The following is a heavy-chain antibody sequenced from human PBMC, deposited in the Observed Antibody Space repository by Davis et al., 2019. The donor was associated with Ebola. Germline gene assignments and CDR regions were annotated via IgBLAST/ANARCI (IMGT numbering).Heavy chain of an antibody. V-gene: IGHV3-13*01. Sequence: PGGSLRLSCAASGVTFSRYDMHWVRQPTGKGLEWVSAIGTAGDTYYPDSVKGRFTISRENAKNSLYLQMNSLRSDDTAVYYCARGYGSSDSRLFDYWGQGTVVTVSS. CDR2: IGTAGDT. CDR1: GVTFSRYD. D-gene: IGHD3-22*01. CDR3: ARGYGSSDSRLFDY. J-gene: IGHJ4*02.